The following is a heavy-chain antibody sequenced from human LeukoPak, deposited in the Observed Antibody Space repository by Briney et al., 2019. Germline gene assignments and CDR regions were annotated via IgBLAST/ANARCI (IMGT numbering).Heavy chain of an antibody. J-gene: IGHJ4*02. D-gene: IGHD1-1*01. CDR2: ISSSSSYT. CDR3: ARDLDGVSFDY. V-gene: IGHV3-11*06. CDR1: GFTFSDYY. Sequence: PGGSLRPSCAASGFTFSDYYMSWIRQAPGKGLEWVSYISSSSSYTSYADSVKGRFTISRDNAKNSLYLQMNSLRAEDTAVYYCARDLDGVSFDYWGQGTLVTVSS.